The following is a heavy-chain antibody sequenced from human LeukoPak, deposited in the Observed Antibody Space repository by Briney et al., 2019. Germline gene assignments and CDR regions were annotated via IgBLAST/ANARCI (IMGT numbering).Heavy chain of an antibody. CDR1: GFTFSSYW. V-gene: IGHV3-23*01. Sequence: GGSVRLSCAASGFTFSSYWMSWVRPAPGKGREWVSAISGSGASTYYADAVKGRFTIYRDNSKNQLYLQMNSLRAEDTAVSYCPKDTADYYDGSPLDHWGQGTLVTVSS. D-gene: IGHD3-22*01. CDR2: ISGSGAST. J-gene: IGHJ4*02. CDR3: PKDTADYYDGSPLDH.